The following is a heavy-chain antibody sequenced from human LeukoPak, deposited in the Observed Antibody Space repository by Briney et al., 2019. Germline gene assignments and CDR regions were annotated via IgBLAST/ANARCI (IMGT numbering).Heavy chain of an antibody. CDR1: GFTTSSNY. J-gene: IGHJ4*02. D-gene: IGHD3-10*01. Sequence: GGSLRLSCAASGFTTSSNYMSWVRQAPGKGLEWVSVIYSGGSTYYADSVKGRFTISRDNSKNTLYLQMNSLRAEDTAVYYCAREDYYGSGSLDYWGQGTLVTVSS. CDR2: IYSGGST. V-gene: IGHV3-53*01. CDR3: AREDYYGSGSLDY.